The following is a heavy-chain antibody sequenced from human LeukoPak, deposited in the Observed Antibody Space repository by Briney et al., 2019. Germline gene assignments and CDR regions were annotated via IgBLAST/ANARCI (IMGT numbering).Heavy chain of an antibody. V-gene: IGHV3-48*02. D-gene: IGHD3-9*01. CDR1: GFTFSSYS. J-gene: IGHJ4*02. CDR2: ISGSSNSI. Sequence: GGSLRLSCTAPGFTFSSYSTNWVRQAQGKGLGWVSYISGSSNSIYYADSVKGRFTISRDNAKNSLYLQMNSLRDEDTAVYYCARMVLYDILTGYYLWGQGTLVTVSS. CDR3: ARMVLYDILTGYYL.